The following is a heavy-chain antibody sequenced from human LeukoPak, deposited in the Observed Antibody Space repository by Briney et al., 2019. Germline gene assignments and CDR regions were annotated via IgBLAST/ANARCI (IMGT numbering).Heavy chain of an antibody. D-gene: IGHD1-14*01. V-gene: IGHV3-23*01. CDR1: GFTFSTYT. CDR2: IYGDGSGA. CDR3: AKDEKPDGLSSIDY. J-gene: IGHJ4*02. Sequence: GGSLRLSCAASGFTFSTYTMNWVRQAPGKGLEWVSGIYGDGSGAFYADSVKGRFTISRDNSKNTVWLQMNSLRVEDTAIYYCAKDEKPDGLSSIDYWGPGTLVTVPS.